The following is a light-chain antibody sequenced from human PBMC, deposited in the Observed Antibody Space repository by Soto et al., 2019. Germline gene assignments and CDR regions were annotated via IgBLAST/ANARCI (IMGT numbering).Light chain of an antibody. V-gene: IGKV1-8*01. Sequence: AIRMTQSPSSLSASTGDRVTITCRASQGISSYLAWYQQKPGKAPKLLIYGASTLQSGVPSRFSGSRSGTDYTLTIGSLQPEDFATYYCQQLNGSPWTFGQGTKVEV. J-gene: IGKJ1*01. CDR2: GAS. CDR1: QGISSY. CDR3: QQLNGSPWT.